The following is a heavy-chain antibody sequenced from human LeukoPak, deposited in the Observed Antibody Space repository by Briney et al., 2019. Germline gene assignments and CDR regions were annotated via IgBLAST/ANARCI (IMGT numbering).Heavy chain of an antibody. CDR1: GFTFSTYA. J-gene: IGHJ4*02. CDR2: ISGHGDST. D-gene: IGHD3-22*01. CDR3: AKDGSSSSTYYFYFDY. V-gene: IGHV3-23*01. Sequence: GGSLRLSCAASGFTFSTYAMSWVRQAPGKGLEWVSAISGHGDSTYYADSVKGRFTISRDYSKNTLYLQMNSLRAEDTAVYYCAKDGSSSSTYYFYFDYWGQGTLVTVSS.